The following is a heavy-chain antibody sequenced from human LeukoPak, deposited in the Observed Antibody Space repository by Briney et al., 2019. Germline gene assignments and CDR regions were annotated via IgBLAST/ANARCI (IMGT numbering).Heavy chain of an antibody. CDR1: GGSISSYY. J-gene: IGHJ6*02. V-gene: IGHV4-59*01. CDR2: IYYSGST. CDR3: ARDTMVRGVIDYYYYGMDV. Sequence: SETLSLTCTVSGGSISSYYWNWIRQPPGKGLEWIGYIYYSGSTNCNPSLKSRVTISVDTSKNQFSLKLSSATAADTAVYYRARDTMVRGVIDYYYYGMDVWGQGTTVTVSS. D-gene: IGHD3-10*01.